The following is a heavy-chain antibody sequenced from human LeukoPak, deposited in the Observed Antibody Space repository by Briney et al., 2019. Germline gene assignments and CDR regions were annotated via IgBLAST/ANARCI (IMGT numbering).Heavy chain of an antibody. D-gene: IGHD6-13*01. V-gene: IGHV4-59*01. CDR1: GGSISSYY. J-gene: IGHJ4*02. Sequence: SETLSLTCTVSGGSISSYYWSWIRQPPGKGLEWIGYIYYSGSTNYNPSLKSRVTISVDTSKNQFSLKLSSVTAADTAVYYCARGDSCSWEYYFDYWGQGNLVTVSS. CDR3: ARGDSCSWEYYFDY. CDR2: IYYSGST.